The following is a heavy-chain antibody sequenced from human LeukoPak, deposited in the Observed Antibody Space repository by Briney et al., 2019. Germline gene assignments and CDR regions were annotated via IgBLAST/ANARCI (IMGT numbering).Heavy chain of an antibody. V-gene: IGHV3-7*01. CDR2: IKRDGSDE. Sequence: PGGSLRLSCAASGFTFSAYWMNWVRLTPGKGLEWVATIKRDGSDEVYLDSVKGRFSISRDNAKNSLYLQMNSLRAEDTAVYYCARDQGIAAAGTGYYGMDVWGQGTTVTVSS. CDR1: GFTFSAYW. CDR3: ARDQGIAAAGTGYYGMDV. J-gene: IGHJ6*02. D-gene: IGHD6-13*01.